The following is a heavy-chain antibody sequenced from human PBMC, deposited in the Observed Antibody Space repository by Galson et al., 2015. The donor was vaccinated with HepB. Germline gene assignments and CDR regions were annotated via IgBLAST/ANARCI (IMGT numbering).Heavy chain of an antibody. D-gene: IGHD3-3*01. CDR3: ARGPYYDFWSGYYSLMGSPLEIDY. CDR1: GYTFTSYD. CDR2: MNPNSGNT. V-gene: IGHV1-8*01. Sequence: SVKVSCKASGYTFTSYDINWVRQATGQGLEWMGWMNPNSGNTGYAQKFQGRVTMTRNTSISTAYMELSSLRSEDTAVYYCARGPYYDFWSGYYSLMGSPLEIDYWGQGTLVTVSS. J-gene: IGHJ4*02.